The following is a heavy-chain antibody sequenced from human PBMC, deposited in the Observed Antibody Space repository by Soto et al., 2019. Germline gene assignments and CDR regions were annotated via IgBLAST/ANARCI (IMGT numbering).Heavy chain of an antibody. CDR2: VHPNRGGT. D-gene: IGHD4-4*01. CDR1: GYTFSVYH. V-gene: IGHV1-2*02. Sequence: ASVKVSCKASGYTFSVYHMHWVRQAPGQGLEWMGWVHPNRGGTNYAQSFEGRVTMTRDTSINTAYMGLSRLTSDDTAVYYCAKELQRGMDVWGQGTTVTVAS. J-gene: IGHJ6*02. CDR3: AKELQRGMDV.